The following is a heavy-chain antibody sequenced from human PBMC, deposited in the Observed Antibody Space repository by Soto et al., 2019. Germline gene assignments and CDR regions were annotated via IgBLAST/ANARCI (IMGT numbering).Heavy chain of an antibody. CDR2: ISGSGGST. D-gene: IGHD3-3*01. V-gene: IGHV3-23*01. CDR1: GFTFRSYA. J-gene: IGHJ4*02. CDR3: AKRCYDFCSGYYFDF. Sequence: GGSLRLSCAVSGFTFRSYAMSWVRQATGKGLELVSAISGSGGSTYYADSVKGRFTISRDNSKNTLYLQMNSLRAEDTAVYYCAKRCYDFCSGYYFDFWGQGTLVTVSS.